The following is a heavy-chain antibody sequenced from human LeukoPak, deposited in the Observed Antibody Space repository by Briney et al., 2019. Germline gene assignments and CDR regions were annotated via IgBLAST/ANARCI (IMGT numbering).Heavy chain of an antibody. Sequence: GGSLRLSCAASEFTFSTYWMTWVRQAPGKGLEWVANIKPDGSERYYVDSVRGRFTISRDNSKNTLYLQMNSLRAEDTAVYYCARNYGDYWYGFDYWGQGTLVTVSS. CDR2: IKPDGSER. CDR1: EFTFSTYW. V-gene: IGHV3-7*01. CDR3: ARNYGDYWYGFDY. D-gene: IGHD4-17*01. J-gene: IGHJ4*02.